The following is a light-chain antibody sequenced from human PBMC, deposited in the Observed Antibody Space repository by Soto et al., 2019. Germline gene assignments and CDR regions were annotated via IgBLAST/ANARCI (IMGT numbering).Light chain of an antibody. Sequence: QSVLTQPPSASGSPGQSVTISCTGTSSDVGGYNLVSWYQQHPGKAPKLIIYEATRRPSGISNRFSGSKSGNTASLTISGLQAEDEADYYCCSFAGSNSWVFGGGTKLTVL. CDR1: SSDVGGYNL. CDR3: CSFAGSNSWV. J-gene: IGLJ3*02. CDR2: EAT. V-gene: IGLV2-8*01.